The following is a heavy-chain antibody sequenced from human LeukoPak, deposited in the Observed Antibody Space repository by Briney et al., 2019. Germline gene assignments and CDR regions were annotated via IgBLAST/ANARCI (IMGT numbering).Heavy chain of an antibody. J-gene: IGHJ6*02. V-gene: IGHV3-66*01. CDR1: GFTVSSNY. Sequence: GSLRLSCAASGFTVSSNYMSWVRQAPGKGLEWVSVIYSGGSTYYAGSVKGRFTISRDNSKNTLYLQMNSLRAEDTAVYYCARELTPDYYYYYGMDVWGQGTTVTVSS. CDR2: IYSGGST. CDR3: ARELTPDYYYYYGMDV.